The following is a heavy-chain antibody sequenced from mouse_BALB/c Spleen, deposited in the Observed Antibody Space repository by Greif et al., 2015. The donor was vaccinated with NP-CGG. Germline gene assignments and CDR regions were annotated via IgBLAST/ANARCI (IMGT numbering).Heavy chain of an antibody. Sequence: VQLQQSGAELVRSGASVKLSCTASGFNIKDYYMHWVKQRPEQGLEWIGWIDPENGDTEYAPKFQGKATMTADTSSNTACLQLSSLTSEDTAVYYCNAGDYELDAMDYWGQGTSVTVSS. CDR1: GFNIKDYY. CDR3: NAGDYELDAMDY. CDR2: IDPENGDT. D-gene: IGHD2-4*01. V-gene: IGHV14-4*02. J-gene: IGHJ4*01.